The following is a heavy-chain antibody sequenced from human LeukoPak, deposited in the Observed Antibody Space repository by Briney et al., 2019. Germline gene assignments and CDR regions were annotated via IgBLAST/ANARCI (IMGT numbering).Heavy chain of an antibody. CDR1: GYTFTSYD. Sequence: GASVKVSCKASGYTFTSYDINWVRQATGQGLEWMGWINPNSGGTNYAQKFQGRVTMTRDTSISTAYMELSRLRSDDTAVYYCARTHEPTIAAAGTYMDRKVDYWGQGTLVTVSS. CDR2: INPNSGGT. CDR3: ARTHEPTIAAAGTYMDRKVDY. J-gene: IGHJ4*02. V-gene: IGHV1-2*02. D-gene: IGHD6-13*01.